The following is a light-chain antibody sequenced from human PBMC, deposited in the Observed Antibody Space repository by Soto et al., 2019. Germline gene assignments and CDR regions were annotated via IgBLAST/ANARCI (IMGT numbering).Light chain of an antibody. CDR3: GAWEDSRYGAV. Sequence: QSVLTQPPSASGTPGQGGTISCSGSSSNIGTNTVNWYKQLPGTAPKLLIYRNDLRPSGVPDRFSGSKSGTSASLAISGLQSEDEADYYCGAWEDSRYGAVFGGGTKLTVL. J-gene: IGLJ2*01. CDR1: SSNIGTNT. CDR2: RND. V-gene: IGLV1-44*01.